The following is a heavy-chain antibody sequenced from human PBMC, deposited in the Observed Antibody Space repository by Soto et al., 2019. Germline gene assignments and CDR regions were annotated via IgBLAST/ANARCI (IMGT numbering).Heavy chain of an antibody. CDR3: ARGDGDRYDGNGYLGRH. V-gene: IGHV3-74*01. CDR1: GFTFSSYW. J-gene: IGHJ4*02. D-gene: IGHD3-22*01. Sequence: EVQLVESGGGLVQPGESLTLSCAASGFTFSSYWMHWVRQAPGKGLVCYADSVKGRLTISRDNAKNTLYLQINSLRVEDTAVYFCARGDGDRYDGNGYLGRHWGQGTLVTVSS.